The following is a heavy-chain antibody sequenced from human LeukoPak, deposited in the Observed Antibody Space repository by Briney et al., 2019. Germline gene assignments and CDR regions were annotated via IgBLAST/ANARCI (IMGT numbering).Heavy chain of an antibody. V-gene: IGHV3-30*02. CDR2: IRYDGSNK. Sequence: GGSLRLSCAASGFNVGSNYMTWVRQAPGKGLEWVAFIRYDGSNKYYADSVKGRFTISRDNSKNTLYLQMNSLRAEDTAVYYCAKVVWFGELIPTRHPYYFDYWGQGTLVTVSS. D-gene: IGHD3-10*01. J-gene: IGHJ4*02. CDR3: AKVVWFGELIPTRHPYYFDY. CDR1: GFNVGSNY.